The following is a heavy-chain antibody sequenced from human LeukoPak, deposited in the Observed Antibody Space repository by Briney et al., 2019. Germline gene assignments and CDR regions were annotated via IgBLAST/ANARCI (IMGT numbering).Heavy chain of an antibody. J-gene: IGHJ4*02. CDR3: AREDIVVVPAMGY. D-gene: IGHD2-2*01. CDR2: INSDGSST. V-gene: IGHV3-74*01. CDR1: GFTFRSYW. Sequence: GGSLRLSCAASGFTFRSYWMHWVRQAPGKGLVWVSRINSDGSSTSYADSVKGRFTISRDNAKNTLYLQMNSLRAEDTAVYYCAREDIVVVPAMGYWGQGTVVTVSS.